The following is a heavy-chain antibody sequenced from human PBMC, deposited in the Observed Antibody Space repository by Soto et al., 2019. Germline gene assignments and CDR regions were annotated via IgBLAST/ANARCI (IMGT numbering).Heavy chain of an antibody. V-gene: IGHV3-23*01. D-gene: IGHD3-10*01. CDR1: GFTFSSYA. J-gene: IGHJ3*02. Sequence: GGSLRLSCAASGFTFSSYAMSWVRQAPGKGLEWVSAISGSGGSTYYADSVKGRFTISRDNSKNTLYLQMNSLRAEDTAVYYCASAGGLMVRGVIITINAFDIWGQGTMVTVSS. CDR2: ISGSGGST. CDR3: ASAGGLMVRGVIITINAFDI.